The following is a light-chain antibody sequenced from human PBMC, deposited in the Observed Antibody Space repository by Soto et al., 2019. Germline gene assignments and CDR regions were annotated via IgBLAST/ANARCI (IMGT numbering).Light chain of an antibody. V-gene: IGLV1-40*01. CDR3: SSYTSSSTYV. CDR2: ANN. CDR1: SSNIGGNYD. Sequence: QSVLTQPPSVSGAPGQRVTISCTGSSSNIGGNYDVHWFQHLPGTAPKLLIYANNNRPAGVPDRFSGSKSGTSASLAITGLQAEDEADYYCSSYTSSSTYVFGTGTKVTVL. J-gene: IGLJ1*01.